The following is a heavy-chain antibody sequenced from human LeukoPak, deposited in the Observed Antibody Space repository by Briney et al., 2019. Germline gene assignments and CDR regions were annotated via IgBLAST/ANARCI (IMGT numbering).Heavy chain of an antibody. J-gene: IGHJ4*02. CDR2: ISGSGGST. CDR1: VLTFSSYA. CDR3: AKGLAYDSSGSLRC. D-gene: IGHD3-22*01. Sequence: RGTPRPSRAASVLTFSSYAMGGGRQGPGGGLEWVSAISGSGGSTSYADSVKGRFTISRDNSKNTLHLQMNRLRAEDTAVYYCAKGLAYDSSGSLRCWGQGCLVSVYS. V-gene: IGHV3-23*01.